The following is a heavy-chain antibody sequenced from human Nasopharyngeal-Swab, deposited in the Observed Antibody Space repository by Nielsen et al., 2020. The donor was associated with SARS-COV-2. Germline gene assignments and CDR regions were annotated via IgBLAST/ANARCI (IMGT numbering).Heavy chain of an antibody. Sequence: ASVKVSCKASGYTFTSYGISWVRHAPGQGLEWMGWISAYNGNTNYAQNLQGRVTMTTDTSTITAYMELRSLRSDDTAVYYCARDSRSATDLDYWGQGTLVTVSS. V-gene: IGHV1-18*01. CDR3: ARDSRSATDLDY. D-gene: IGHD5-24*01. CDR2: ISAYNGNT. J-gene: IGHJ4*02. CDR1: GYTFTSYG.